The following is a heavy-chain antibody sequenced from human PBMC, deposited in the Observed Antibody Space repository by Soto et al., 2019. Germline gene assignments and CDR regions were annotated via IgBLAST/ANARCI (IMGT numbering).Heavy chain of an antibody. CDR2: IVVGSGNT. Sequence: GASVKVSCKASGFTFTSSAMQWVRQARGQRLEWIGWIVVGSGNTNYAQKFQERVTITRDMSTSTAYMELSSLRSEDTAVYYCAAGDYGVYYYYGMDVWGQGTTVTVSS. J-gene: IGHJ6*02. V-gene: IGHV1-58*02. D-gene: IGHD4-17*01. CDR1: GFTFTSSA. CDR3: AAGDYGVYYYYGMDV.